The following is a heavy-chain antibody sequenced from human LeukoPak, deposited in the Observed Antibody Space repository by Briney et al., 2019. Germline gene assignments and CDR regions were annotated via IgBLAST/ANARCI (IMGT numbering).Heavy chain of an antibody. CDR2: MNPNSGNT. D-gene: IGHD3-22*01. J-gene: IGHJ4*02. Sequence: PEASVKVSCKASGYTFTSYDINWVRQATGQGLEWMGWMNPNSGNTGYAQKFQGRVTMTRDTSISTAYMELSRLRPEDSAVYFCARRADHYDSSCYQHWGQGTLVTVSS. CDR1: GYTFTSYD. V-gene: IGHV1-8*01. CDR3: ARRADHYDSSCYQH.